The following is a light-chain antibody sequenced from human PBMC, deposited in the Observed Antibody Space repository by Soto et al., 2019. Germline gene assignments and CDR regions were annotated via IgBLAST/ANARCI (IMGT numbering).Light chain of an antibody. J-gene: IGKJ4*01. CDR2: GTS. V-gene: IGKV3-20*01. Sequence: EIVLTQSPGTLSLSPGERATLSCRASQSISSRDLAWYQQKPGQAPRLVIYGTSSRAAGIPDRFGGSGSGTAFTLTITRLQPQDFAVYYCKHYGGSPRLTFGGGTKVEIK. CDR1: QSISSRD. CDR3: KHYGGSPRLT.